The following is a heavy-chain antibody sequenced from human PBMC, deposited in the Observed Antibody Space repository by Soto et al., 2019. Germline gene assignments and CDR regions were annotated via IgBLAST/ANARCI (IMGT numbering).Heavy chain of an antibody. V-gene: IGHV3-23*01. J-gene: IGHJ4*02. CDR3: AKSSFGGVIVMPGDFDY. D-gene: IGHD3-16*02. CDR1: EFTFRSYA. CDR2: ISGSGGST. Sequence: GGSLRLSCAASEFTFRSYAMSWVRQAPGKGLEWVSAISGSGGSTHYADSVKGRFTISRDNSKNTLYLQMNSLRAEDTAVYYCAKSSFGGVIVMPGDFDYWGQGTLVTVSS.